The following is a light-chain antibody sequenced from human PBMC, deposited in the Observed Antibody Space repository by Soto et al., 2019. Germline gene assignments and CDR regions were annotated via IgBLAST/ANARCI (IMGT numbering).Light chain of an antibody. CDR1: QDITNY. Sequence: DIQMTQSPSSLSASVGDRVTITCQASQDITNYLNWYQQRPGKAPKLLIYDASELETGVPSRFSGGGSGTDFTFTISSLQPEDTATYYCQQYNNLPRTFGPGTKVDI. CDR3: QQYNNLPRT. CDR2: DAS. J-gene: IGKJ3*01. V-gene: IGKV1-33*01.